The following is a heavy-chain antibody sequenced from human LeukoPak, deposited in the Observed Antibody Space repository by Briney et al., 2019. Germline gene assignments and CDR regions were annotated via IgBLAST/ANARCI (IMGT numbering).Heavy chain of an antibody. D-gene: IGHD2-15*01. J-gene: IGHJ6*02. CDR2: ISGNGGST. CDR1: GFTFSSYA. V-gene: IGHV3-23*01. CDR3: AMRPADCSSSSCPTINRYYYGMDV. Sequence: HSGGSLRLSCAASGFTFSSYAMSWVRQAPGKGLEWVSAISGNGGSTYYADSVKGRFTISRDNSKNTLHLQLNSLRDEDTAMYYCAMRPADCSSSSCPTINRYYYGMDVWGQGTTVIVSS.